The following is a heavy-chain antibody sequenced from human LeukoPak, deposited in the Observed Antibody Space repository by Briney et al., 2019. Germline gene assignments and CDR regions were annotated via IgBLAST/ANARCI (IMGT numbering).Heavy chain of an antibody. CDR3: ARVQTTVTTSPEFYFDY. D-gene: IGHD4-17*01. Sequence: SGPALAKPTHTLTLTCTFSGFSLSTSGMCVSWIRQPPGKPLEWLARIDWVDDKYYSTFLKTRLTISKDTSKNQVVLTMTNMDPVDTATYYCARVQTTVTTSPEFYFDYWGQGTLVTVSS. V-gene: IGHV2-70*11. CDR2: IDWVDDK. J-gene: IGHJ4*02. CDR1: GFSLSTSGMC.